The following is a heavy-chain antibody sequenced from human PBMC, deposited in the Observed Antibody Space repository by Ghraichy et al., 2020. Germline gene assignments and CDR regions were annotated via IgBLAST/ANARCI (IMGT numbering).Heavy chain of an antibody. CDR1: GGSVSSGSYY. CDR3: ARDSRWGDYGDY. J-gene: IGHJ4*02. Sequence: SETLSLTCTVSGGSVSSGSYYWSWIRQPPGKGLEWIGYIYYSGSTNYNPPLKSRVTISVDTSKNQFSLKLSSVTAADTALYYCARDSRWGDYGDYWGQGTLVTVSS. CDR2: IYYSGST. D-gene: IGHD4-17*01. V-gene: IGHV4-61*01.